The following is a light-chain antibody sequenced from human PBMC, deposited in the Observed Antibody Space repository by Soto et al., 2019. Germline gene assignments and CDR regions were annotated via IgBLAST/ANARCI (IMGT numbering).Light chain of an antibody. CDR2: GAS. Sequence: EVVLTQSPGTLSLFPGERATLSCRASQSVSSSYLAWYQQKPGQAPRLLIFGASSRATGIPDRFSGSGSGTDFILTFSRLEPEDFAVYYCQQYGNSRWTFGQGTKVDIK. J-gene: IGKJ1*01. V-gene: IGKV3-20*01. CDR3: QQYGNSRWT. CDR1: QSVSSSY.